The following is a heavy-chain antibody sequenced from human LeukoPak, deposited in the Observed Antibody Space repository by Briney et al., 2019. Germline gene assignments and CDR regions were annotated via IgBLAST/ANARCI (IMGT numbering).Heavy chain of an antibody. V-gene: IGHV3-23*01. Sequence: QPGGSLRLSCAASGFTFSSYAMSWVRQAPGKGLEWVSHISPSGDSTYYADSVKGRFTISRDSSKNTLSLQMNSLRAEDTAVYYCAKIPKGGYFDSWGQGTLVTVSS. CDR1: GFTFSSYA. CDR2: ISPSGDST. CDR3: AKIPKGGYFDS. J-gene: IGHJ4*02. D-gene: IGHD2-2*01.